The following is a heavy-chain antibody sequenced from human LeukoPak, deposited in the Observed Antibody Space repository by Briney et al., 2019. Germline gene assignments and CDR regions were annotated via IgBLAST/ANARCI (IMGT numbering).Heavy chain of an antibody. J-gene: IGHJ3*02. V-gene: IGHV3-9*01. CDR2: ISWNSGSI. Sequence: GGSLRLSCAASGFTFDDYAMHWVRQAPGKGLEWVSGISWNSGSIGYADSVKGRFTISRDNAKNSLYLQMNSLRAEDTALYYCAKDISWNSPDAFDIWGQGTMVTVSS. CDR1: GFTFDDYA. CDR3: AKDISWNSPDAFDI. D-gene: IGHD1-7*01.